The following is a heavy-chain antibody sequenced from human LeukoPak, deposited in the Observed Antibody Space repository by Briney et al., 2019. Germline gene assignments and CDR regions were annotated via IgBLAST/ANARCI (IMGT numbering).Heavy chain of an antibody. CDR3: ARNGDINWGLFDF. D-gene: IGHD7-27*01. J-gene: IGHJ4*02. V-gene: IGHV4-39*07. Sequence: SETLSLTCAVSGGSISSSLYCWACIRQPPGEGRGWDGNVYYTGHTFCTPSLKSRVTMSLVKSENPFSLKLTSLTAEDAALYYCARNGDINWGLFDFWGQGSLVTVSS. CDR1: GGSISSSLYC. CDR2: VYYTGHT.